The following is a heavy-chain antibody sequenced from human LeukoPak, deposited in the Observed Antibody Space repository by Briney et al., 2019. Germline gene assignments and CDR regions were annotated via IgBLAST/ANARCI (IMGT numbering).Heavy chain of an antibody. D-gene: IGHD3-9*01. V-gene: IGHV3-30-3*01. CDR3: ATHPSEDILTGYHDY. Sequence: GGSLRLSCAASGFTFSSYAMHWVRQAPGKGLKWVAVISYDGSNKYYADSVKVRFTISRDNSKNTLYLQMNSLRAEDTAVYYCATHPSEDILTGYHDYWGQGTLVTVSS. CDR1: GFTFSSYA. J-gene: IGHJ4*02. CDR2: ISYDGSNK.